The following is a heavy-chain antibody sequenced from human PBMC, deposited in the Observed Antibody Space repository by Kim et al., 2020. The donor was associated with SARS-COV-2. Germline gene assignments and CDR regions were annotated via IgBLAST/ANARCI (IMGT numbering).Heavy chain of an antibody. V-gene: IGHV4-39*01. J-gene: IGHJ6*02. D-gene: IGHD6-13*01. CDR2: IYYSGST. CDR1: GGSISSSSYY. Sequence: SETLSLTCTVSGGSISSSSYYWGWIRQPPGKGLEWIGSIYYSGSTYYNPSLKSRVTISVDTSKNQFSLKLSSVTAADTAVYYCARRQLAPPSPPNTYGMDVWGQGTTVTVSS. CDR3: ARRQLAPPSPPNTYGMDV.